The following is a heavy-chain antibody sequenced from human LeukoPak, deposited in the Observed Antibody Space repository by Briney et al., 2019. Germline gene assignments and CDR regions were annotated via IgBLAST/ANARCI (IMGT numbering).Heavy chain of an antibody. CDR2: IYTSAST. D-gene: IGHD6-13*01. CDR1: GGSVSSDS. CDR3: ARAAYSSSRFMKGQTYFDY. V-gene: IGHV4-4*07. Sequence: SETLSLTCTVSGGSVSSDSWSWIWHRPRAGLGRIWRIYTSASTNYNPSPTSRVTMSVDTSKYQFSLKLTSAPAAYTAVYYCARAAYSSSRFMKGQTYFDYWGQGTLVTVSS. J-gene: IGHJ4*02.